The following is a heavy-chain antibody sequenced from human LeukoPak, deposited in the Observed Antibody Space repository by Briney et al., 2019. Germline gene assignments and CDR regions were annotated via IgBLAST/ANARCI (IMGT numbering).Heavy chain of an antibody. J-gene: IGHJ3*02. CDR3: AKDLWAPWYYYDSSGYYSDAFDI. Sequence: GGSLRLSCAASGFTFSSYAMHWVRQAPGKGLEWVADISYDGSNKYYADSVKGRFTISRDNSKSTLYLQMNSLRAEDTAVYYRAKDLWAPWYYYDSSGYYSDAFDIWGQGTMVTVSS. CDR1: GFTFSSYA. D-gene: IGHD3-22*01. CDR2: ISYDGSNK. V-gene: IGHV3-30*04.